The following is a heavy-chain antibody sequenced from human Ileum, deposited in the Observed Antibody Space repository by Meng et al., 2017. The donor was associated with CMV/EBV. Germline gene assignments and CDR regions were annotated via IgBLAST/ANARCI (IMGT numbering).Heavy chain of an antibody. CDR3: VDSSGWYDY. J-gene: IGHJ4*02. D-gene: IGHD6-19*01. CDR1: GGSISSSNW. CDR2: IHHSGST. Sequence: SETLSLTCTVSGGSISSSNWWSWVRQPPGKGLEWIGEIHHSGSTNYNPSLKSRVTISVDKSKNQFSLKLSSVTAADTAVYYCVDSSGWYDYWGQGALVTVSS. V-gene: IGHV4-4*02.